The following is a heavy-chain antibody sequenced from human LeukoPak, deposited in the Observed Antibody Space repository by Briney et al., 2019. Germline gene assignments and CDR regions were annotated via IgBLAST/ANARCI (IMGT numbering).Heavy chain of an antibody. CDR1: GFTFSSYA. CDR2: ISYDGSNK. V-gene: IGHV3-30-3*01. CDR3: ASLAPIVVVTAVRMDV. J-gene: IGHJ6*02. Sequence: GRSLRLSCAASGFTFSSYAMHWVRQAPGKGLEWVAVISYDGSNKYYAASVKGRFTISRDNSKNTLYLQMNSLRAEDTAVYYCASLAPIVVVTAVRMDVWGQGTTVTVSS. D-gene: IGHD2-21*02.